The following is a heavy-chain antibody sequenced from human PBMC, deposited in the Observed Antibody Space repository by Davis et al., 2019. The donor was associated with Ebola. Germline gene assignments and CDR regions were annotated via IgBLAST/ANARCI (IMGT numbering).Heavy chain of an antibody. CDR2: IHPGDSDL. Sequence: GEPLKISCKGSGYTFTNYWIGWVRQMPGKGLEWMGIIHPGDSDLRYSPSFQGRVSISVDKSISTAYLQWSSLGASDTAMYYCARPPFQYSSSWQRDPYYYYGMDVWGQGTTVTVSS. J-gene: IGHJ6*02. CDR1: GYTFTNYW. V-gene: IGHV5-51*01. CDR3: ARPPFQYSSSWQRDPYYYYGMDV. D-gene: IGHD6-13*01.